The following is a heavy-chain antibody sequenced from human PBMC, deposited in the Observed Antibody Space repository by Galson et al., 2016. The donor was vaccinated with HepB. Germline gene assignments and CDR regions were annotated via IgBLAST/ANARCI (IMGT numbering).Heavy chain of an antibody. Sequence: SVKVSCKASGYTFTGYYMHWVRQAPGQGLEWMGWINPNRGGTSYAPKVPGRVTMTRDTSISTAYTELIRLRSDDTAVYYCARGHYYDSRGYYYVLDYWGQGTLVTVSS. V-gene: IGHV1-2*02. CDR1: GYTFTGYY. CDR3: ARGHYYDSRGYYYVLDY. CDR2: INPNRGGT. J-gene: IGHJ4*02. D-gene: IGHD3-22*01.